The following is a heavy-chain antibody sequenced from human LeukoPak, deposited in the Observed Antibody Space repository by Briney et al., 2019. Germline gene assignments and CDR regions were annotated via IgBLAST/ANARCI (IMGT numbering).Heavy chain of an antibody. Sequence: GGSLRLSCAASGFTFSSYSMNWVRQAPGKGLEWVSSISSSSSYIYYADSVKGRFTISRDNAKNSLCLQMNSLRAEDTAVYYCARDYADYYFDYWGQGTLVIVSS. CDR2: ISSSSSYI. D-gene: IGHD2-2*01. V-gene: IGHV3-21*01. CDR1: GFTFSSYS. J-gene: IGHJ4*02. CDR3: ARDYADYYFDY.